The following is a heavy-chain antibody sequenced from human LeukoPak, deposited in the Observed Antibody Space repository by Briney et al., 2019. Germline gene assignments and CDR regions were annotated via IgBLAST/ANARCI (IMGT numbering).Heavy chain of an antibody. Sequence: ASVKVSCKASGYTFTGYYMHWVRQAPGQGLEWMGWINPNSGGTNYAQKFQGRVTITRNTSISTAYMELSSLRSEDSAVYYCARVYYDSSGYYVSAFDIWGQGTMVTVSS. V-gene: IGHV1-2*02. CDR3: ARVYYDSSGYYVSAFDI. D-gene: IGHD3-22*01. J-gene: IGHJ3*02. CDR1: GYTFTGYY. CDR2: INPNSGGT.